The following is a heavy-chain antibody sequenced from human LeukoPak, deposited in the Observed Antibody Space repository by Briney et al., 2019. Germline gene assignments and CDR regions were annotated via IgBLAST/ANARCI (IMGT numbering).Heavy chain of an antibody. V-gene: IGHV1-8*03. CDR3: ARGPFVTIFGVVRAFDI. Sequence: ASVKVSCKASGYTFTSYDINWVRQATGQGLEWMGWRNPNSGDTGYAQKFQGRVTITRNTSISTAYMELSSLRSEDTAVYYCARGPFVTIFGVVRAFDIWGQGTMVTVSS. J-gene: IGHJ3*02. D-gene: IGHD3-3*01. CDR1: GYTFTSYD. CDR2: RNPNSGDT.